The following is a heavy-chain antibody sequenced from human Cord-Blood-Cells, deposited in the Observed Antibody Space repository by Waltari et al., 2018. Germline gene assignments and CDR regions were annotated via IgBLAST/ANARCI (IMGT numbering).Heavy chain of an antibody. J-gene: IGHJ5*02. Sequence: QLQLQESGPGLVKPSETLSLTCTVPGGSLSSSSYYWGWIRQPPGKGLEWIGSIYYSGSTYYNPSLKSRVTISVDTSKNQFSLKLSSVTAADTAVYYCARRFDGMGWFDPWGQGTLVTVSS. D-gene: IGHD3-16*01. V-gene: IGHV4-39*01. CDR1: GGSLSSSSYY. CDR3: ARRFDGMGWFDP. CDR2: IYYSGST.